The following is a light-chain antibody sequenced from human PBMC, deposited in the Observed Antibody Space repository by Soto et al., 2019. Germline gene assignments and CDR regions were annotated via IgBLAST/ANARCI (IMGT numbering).Light chain of an antibody. V-gene: IGLV2-14*01. CDR1: SSDVGGYNH. J-gene: IGLJ2*01. Sequence: QSALTQPASVSGSPGQSITISCTGTSSDVGGYNHVSWYQHSPGKAPKLILFAVSDRPSGVSHRFSGSKSGNTASLTISGLQAEDEDDYYCCSYTSLSTVVFGGGTKVTVL. CDR3: CSYTSLSTVV. CDR2: AVS.